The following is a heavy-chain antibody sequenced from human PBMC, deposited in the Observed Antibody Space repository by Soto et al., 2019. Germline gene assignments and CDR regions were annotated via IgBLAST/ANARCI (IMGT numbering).Heavy chain of an antibody. J-gene: IGHJ6*03. CDR1: GGSISSYY. V-gene: IGHV4-59*01. D-gene: IGHD6-6*01. CDR3: ARDFKSSSPYYYYYYMDV. Sequence: PSETLYLTCTVSGGSISSYYWSWIRQPPGKGLEWIGYIYYSGSTNYNPSLKSRVTISVDTSKNQFSLKLSSVTAADTAVYYCARDFKSSSPYYYYYYMDVWGKGTTVTVSS. CDR2: IYYSGST.